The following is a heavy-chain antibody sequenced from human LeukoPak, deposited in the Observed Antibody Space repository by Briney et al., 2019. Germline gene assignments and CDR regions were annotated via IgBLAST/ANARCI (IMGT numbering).Heavy chain of an antibody. Sequence: PGGSLRLFCAASAFTFSTYSMNWVRQAPGKGLEWVSSISSSSLYIYYADSVKGRFTISRDNAKNSLYLQMNSLRAEDTAVYYCASEHSGNYYRPFDYWGQGTLVTVSS. CDR3: ASEHSGNYYRPFDY. D-gene: IGHD1-26*01. V-gene: IGHV3-21*01. CDR1: AFTFSTYS. J-gene: IGHJ4*02. CDR2: ISSSSLYI.